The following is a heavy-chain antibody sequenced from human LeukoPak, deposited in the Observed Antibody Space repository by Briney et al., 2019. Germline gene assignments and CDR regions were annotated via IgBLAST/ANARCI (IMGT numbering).Heavy chain of an antibody. CDR1: GFTFSSCA. CDR3: AKNNMIVVVRDAFDI. V-gene: IGHV3-23*01. D-gene: IGHD3-22*01. CDR2: ISGSGGST. J-gene: IGHJ3*02. Sequence: GGSLRLSCAASGFTFSSCAMSWVRQAPGKGLEWVSAISGSGGSTYYADSVKGRFTISRDNSKNTLYLQMNSLRAEDTAVYYCAKNNMIVVVRDAFDIWGQGTMVTVSS.